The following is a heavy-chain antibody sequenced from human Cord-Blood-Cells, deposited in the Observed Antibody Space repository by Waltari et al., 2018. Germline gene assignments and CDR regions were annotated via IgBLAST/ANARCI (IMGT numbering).Heavy chain of an antibody. CDR1: GFTFSSYG. V-gene: IGHV3-33*01. Sequence: QVQLVESGGGVVQPGRSLRLSCAASGFTFSSYGMHWVRQAHGKGLAWVAVIWYDGSNKYYADSVKGRFTISRDNSKNTLYLQMNSLRAEDTAVYYCAREVAYCGGDCYYYYYGMDVWGQGTTVTVSS. J-gene: IGHJ6*02. CDR2: IWYDGSNK. CDR3: AREVAYCGGDCYYYYYGMDV. D-gene: IGHD2-21*01.